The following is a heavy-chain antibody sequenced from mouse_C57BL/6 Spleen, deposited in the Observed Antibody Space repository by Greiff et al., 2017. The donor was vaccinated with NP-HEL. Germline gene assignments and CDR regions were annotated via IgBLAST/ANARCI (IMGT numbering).Heavy chain of an antibody. D-gene: IGHD1-1*01. CDR3: ARSSYYYGSSYGVDY. Sequence: QVQLQQPGAELVKPGASVMLSCKASGYTFTSYWMQWVKQRPGQGLEWIGEIDPSDSYTNYNQKFKGKATLTVDTSSSTAYMQLSSLTSEDSAVYYWARSSYYYGSSYGVDYWGQGTSVTVSS. V-gene: IGHV1-50*01. CDR1: GYTFTSYW. J-gene: IGHJ4*01. CDR2: IDPSDSYT.